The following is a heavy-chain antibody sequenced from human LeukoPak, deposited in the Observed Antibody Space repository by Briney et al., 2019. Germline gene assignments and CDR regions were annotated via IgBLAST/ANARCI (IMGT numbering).Heavy chain of an antibody. D-gene: IGHD5-24*01. CDR1: GGSFSDDY. J-gene: IGHJ4*02. CDR2: INPGGST. Sequence: SETLSLTCTVYGGSFSDDYWSWVRQPPGEGLQWIGEINPGGSTNKNPSLPSRLIMSVDTSKNQFSLNLTSVTAADTAVYYCARVHGHNLGTLDYWGQGILVTVTS. CDR3: ARVHGHNLGTLDY. V-gene: IGHV4-34*01.